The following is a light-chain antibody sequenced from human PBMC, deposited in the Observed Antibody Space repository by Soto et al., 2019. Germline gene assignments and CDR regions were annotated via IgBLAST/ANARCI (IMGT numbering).Light chain of an antibody. CDR3: ATWADSLKTYV. J-gene: IGLJ1*01. V-gene: IGLV1-44*01. CDR1: TSNIASNA. Sequence: QSVLNQPPSASGTPGQRVTISCSGSTSNIASNAINWFQQLPGTAPKLLIYSDNHRPSGVPARFSGSKSGTSASLAISGLQSEDEADYYCATWADSLKTYVFGTGTKVTVL. CDR2: SDN.